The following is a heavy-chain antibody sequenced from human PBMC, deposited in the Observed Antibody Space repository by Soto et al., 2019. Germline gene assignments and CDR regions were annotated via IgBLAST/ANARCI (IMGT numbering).Heavy chain of an antibody. V-gene: IGHV5-51*01. Sequence: GESLKISCKGSGYSFTSYWIGWVRQMPGKGLEWMGIIYPGDSDTRYSPSFQGQVTISADKSISTAYLQWSSLKASDTAMYYCARVGSLWYSSSWPRWYYYGMDVWGQGTTVTGSS. D-gene: IGHD6-13*01. CDR2: IYPGDSDT. J-gene: IGHJ6*02. CDR3: ARVGSLWYSSSWPRWYYYGMDV. CDR1: GYSFTSYW.